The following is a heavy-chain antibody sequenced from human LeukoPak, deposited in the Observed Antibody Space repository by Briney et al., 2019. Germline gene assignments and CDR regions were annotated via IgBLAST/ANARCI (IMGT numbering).Heavy chain of an antibody. CDR2: IHYSGGTI. CDR3: AKGHTFLDFDP. CDR1: GFTFSSYE. J-gene: IGHJ5*02. Sequence: GGSLRLSCAASGFTFSSYEMNWVRQAPGKGLEWVSYIHYSGGTIDYADSVRGRFTISRDNAKNSLYLQMNSLRAEDSAVYYCAKGHTFLDFDPWGQGTLVTVSS. V-gene: IGHV3-48*03. D-gene: IGHD3/OR15-3a*01.